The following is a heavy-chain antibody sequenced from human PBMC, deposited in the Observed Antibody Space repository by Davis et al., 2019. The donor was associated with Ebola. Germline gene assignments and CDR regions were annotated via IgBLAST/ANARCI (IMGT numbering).Heavy chain of an antibody. V-gene: IGHV4-31*11. Sequence: PSETLSLTCAVYGGSFSGYYWSWIRQHPGKGLEWIGYIYYSGSTYYNPSLKSRVTISVDTSKNQFSLKLSSVTAADTAVYYCAREDCSSTSCFIFDYWGQGTLVTVSS. CDR1: GGSFSGYY. J-gene: IGHJ4*02. CDR3: AREDCSSTSCFIFDY. D-gene: IGHD2-2*01. CDR2: IYYSGST.